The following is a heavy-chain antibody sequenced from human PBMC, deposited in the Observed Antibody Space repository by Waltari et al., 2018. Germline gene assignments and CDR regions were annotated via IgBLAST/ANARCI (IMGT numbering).Heavy chain of an antibody. CDR2: IYYSGST. CDR3: ASTVYYDSSGWTYYFDY. V-gene: IGHV4-39*01. J-gene: IGHJ4*02. CDR1: GGSISSSSYY. D-gene: IGHD3-22*01. Sequence: QLQLQESGPGLVKPSETLSLTCTVSGGSISSSSYYWGWIRQPPGKGLEWIGSIYYSGSTYSNPSLKSRFTISVDTSKNQFSLKLSSVTAADTAVYYCASTVYYDSSGWTYYFDYWGQGTLVTVSS.